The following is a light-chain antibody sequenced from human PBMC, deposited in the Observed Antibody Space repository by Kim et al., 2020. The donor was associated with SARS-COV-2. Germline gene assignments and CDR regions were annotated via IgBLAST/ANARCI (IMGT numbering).Light chain of an antibody. CDR1: SSDVVGYTY. CDR3: SSYAGSNNLGV. V-gene: IGLV2-8*01. Sequence: QSVTISCTGTSSDVVGYTYVSWYQQHPGKAPKLMIYEVSKRPSGVPDRFSGSKSGNTASLTVSGLQAEDEADYYCSSYAGSNNLGVFGGGTQLTVL. J-gene: IGLJ3*02. CDR2: EVS.